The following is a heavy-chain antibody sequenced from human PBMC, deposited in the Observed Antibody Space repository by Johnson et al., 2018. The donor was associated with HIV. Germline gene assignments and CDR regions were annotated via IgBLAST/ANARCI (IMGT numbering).Heavy chain of an antibody. CDR1: GFTFSSYA. D-gene: IGHD2-15*01. J-gene: IGHJ3*02. CDR3: AREMVAAKDAFDI. CDR2: ISYDGSNK. V-gene: IGHV3-30-3*01. Sequence: QVQLVESGGGVVQPGRSLRLSCAASGFTFSSYAMHWVRQAPGKGLEWVAVISYDGSNKYYPDSVKGRFTNSRDNFKNTLYLQMDSLRAEDTALYFCAREMVAAKDAFDIWGQGTMVTVSS.